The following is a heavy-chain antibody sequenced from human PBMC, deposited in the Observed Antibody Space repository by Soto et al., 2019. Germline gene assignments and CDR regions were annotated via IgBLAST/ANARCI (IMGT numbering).Heavy chain of an antibody. Sequence: SETLSLTCAVYGKSLSGYYWSWIRQPPGKALEWIGEINHSGNTNYNPSLKSRVTISVDTSKNQLFLNLSSVTAADTAMYYCARHHVRGRTIAGAAEFWGQRTLVTVSS. CDR2: INHSGNT. CDR3: ARHHVRGRTIAGAAEF. D-gene: IGHD1-26*01. CDR1: GKSLSGYY. V-gene: IGHV4-34*01. J-gene: IGHJ4*02.